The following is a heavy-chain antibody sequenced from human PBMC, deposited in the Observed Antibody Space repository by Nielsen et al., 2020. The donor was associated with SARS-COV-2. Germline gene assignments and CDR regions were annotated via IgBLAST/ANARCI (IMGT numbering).Heavy chain of an antibody. CDR3: AREGFGVGGKNWFDP. D-gene: IGHD3-3*01. CDR1: GYTFTGYY. J-gene: IGHJ5*02. Sequence: ASVKVSCKASGYTFTGYYMHWVRQAPGQGLEWMGWINPNSGGTNYAQKFQGRVTMTRDTSISTAYMELSRLRSDDTAVYYCAREGFGVGGKNWFDPWGQGTLVTVSS. V-gene: IGHV1-2*02. CDR2: INPNSGGT.